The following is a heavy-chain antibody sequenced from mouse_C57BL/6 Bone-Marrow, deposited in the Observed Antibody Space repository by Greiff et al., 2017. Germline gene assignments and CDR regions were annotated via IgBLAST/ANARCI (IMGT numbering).Heavy chain of an antibody. D-gene: IGHD1-1*01. Sequence: VQLKQSGAELVKPGASVKLSCTASGFNIKDYYMHWVKQRTEQGLEWIGRIDPEGGETKYAPKFQGKATITADTSSNTAYLQLSSLTSEDTAVYYCASFYYGSSPFAYWGQGTLVTVSA. CDR3: ASFYYGSSPFAY. V-gene: IGHV14-2*01. J-gene: IGHJ3*01. CDR1: GFNIKDYY. CDR2: IDPEGGET.